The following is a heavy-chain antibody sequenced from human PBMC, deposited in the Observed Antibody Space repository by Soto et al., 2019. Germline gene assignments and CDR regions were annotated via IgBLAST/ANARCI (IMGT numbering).Heavy chain of an antibody. CDR1: GHTLTELS. CDR3: AAGGTRWRHSPCDY. V-gene: IGHV1-24*01. D-gene: IGHD1-1*01. J-gene: IGHJ4*02. Sequence: QVQLLQSGAEVKKPGASVKVSCKVSGHTLTELSMHWVRQAPGRGLEWMGGFDPEDGETIYAQKFQGRVTMTEDTSTDTTYMELTSLRSEDTAVYYCAAGGTRWRHSPCDYWGQGTLVTISS. CDR2: FDPEDGET.